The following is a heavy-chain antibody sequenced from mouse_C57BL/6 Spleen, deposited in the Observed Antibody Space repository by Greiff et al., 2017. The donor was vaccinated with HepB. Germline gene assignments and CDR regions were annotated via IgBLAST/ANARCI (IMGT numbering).Heavy chain of an antibody. J-gene: IGHJ2*01. CDR1: GYTFTDYY. V-gene: IGHV1-26*01. Sequence: EVQLQQSGPELVKPGASVKISCKASGYTFTDYYMNWVKQSHGKSLEWIGDINPNNGGTSYNQKFKGKATLTVDKSSSTAYMELRSLTSEDSAVYYCARTTVVDNWEYFDYWGQGTTLTVSS. CDR3: ARTTVVDNWEYFDY. D-gene: IGHD1-1*01. CDR2: INPNNGGT.